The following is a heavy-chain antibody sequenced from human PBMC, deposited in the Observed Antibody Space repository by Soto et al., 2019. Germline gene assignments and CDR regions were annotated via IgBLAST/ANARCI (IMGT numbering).Heavy chain of an antibody. V-gene: IGHV3-23*01. CDR1: GFTFSSYA. CDR3: AKDMYYYGSGSYH. CDR2: ISGSGGST. D-gene: IGHD3-10*01. J-gene: IGHJ5*02. Sequence: EVQLLESGGGLVQPGGSLRLSCAASGFTFSSYAMSWVRQAPGKGLEWVSAISGSGGSTYYADSVKGRFTISRDNSKNTLYLQMNSMRAEDTAVYYCAKDMYYYGSGSYHWGQGTLVTVSS.